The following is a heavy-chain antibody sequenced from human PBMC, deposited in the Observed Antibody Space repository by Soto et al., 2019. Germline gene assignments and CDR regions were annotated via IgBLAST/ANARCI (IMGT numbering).Heavy chain of an antibody. CDR3: ARGPVGLDTINDFDY. Sequence: PSETLSLTCTVSGDSVSIVGFHWAWLRRPPGKGLEWIGYIYNAGSTYYSPSLESRIHMSPDASKNHYSLRLTSVTAADTAVYFFARGPVGLDTINDFDYWGQGKLVTVSS. CDR2: IYNAGST. J-gene: IGHJ4*02. CDR1: GDSVSIVGFH. V-gene: IGHV4-30-4*01. D-gene: IGHD3-3*01.